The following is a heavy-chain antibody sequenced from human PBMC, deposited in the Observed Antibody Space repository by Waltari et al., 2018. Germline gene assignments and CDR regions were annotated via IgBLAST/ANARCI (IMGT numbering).Heavy chain of an antibody. CDR2: ISGSGGST. V-gene: IGHV3-23*01. J-gene: IGHJ5*02. Sequence: EVQLLESGGGLVQPGGSLRLSCAASGFTFSSYAMSWVRQAPGKGLEWVSAISGSGGSTYYADSVKGRFTISRDNSKNTLYLQMNSLRAEDTAVYYCARIGIQLWPTGGNWFDPWGQGTLVTVSS. CDR3: ARIGIQLWPTGGNWFDP. D-gene: IGHD5-18*01. CDR1: GFTFSSYA.